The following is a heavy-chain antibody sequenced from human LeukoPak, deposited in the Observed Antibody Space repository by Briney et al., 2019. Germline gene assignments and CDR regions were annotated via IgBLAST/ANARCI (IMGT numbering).Heavy chain of an antibody. V-gene: IGHV4-31*03. Sequence: SQTLSLTCTVSGGSISSGGYYWSWIRQHPGKGLEWIGSIYYSGSTYYNPSLKSRVTISVDTSKNQFSLKLSSVTAADTAVYYCARRDIVVVPDTNDYFDYWGQGTLVTVSS. J-gene: IGHJ4*02. CDR1: GGSISSGGYY. CDR2: IYYSGST. CDR3: ARRDIVVVPDTNDYFDY. D-gene: IGHD2-2*01.